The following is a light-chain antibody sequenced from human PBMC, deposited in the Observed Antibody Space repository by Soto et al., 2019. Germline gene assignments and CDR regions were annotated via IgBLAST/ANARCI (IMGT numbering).Light chain of an antibody. J-gene: IGLJ1*01. CDR3: CSYAGSNNFDV. CDR1: SSDVGGYNY. CDR2: EVF. Sequence: QSALTQPPSASGSPGQSVTISCTGTSSDVGGYNYVSWYQQHPGKAPKLMIYEVFKRPSGVPDRFSGSKSGNTASLTVSGLQAEDEADYYCCSYAGSNNFDVFGTGTQLTVL. V-gene: IGLV2-8*01.